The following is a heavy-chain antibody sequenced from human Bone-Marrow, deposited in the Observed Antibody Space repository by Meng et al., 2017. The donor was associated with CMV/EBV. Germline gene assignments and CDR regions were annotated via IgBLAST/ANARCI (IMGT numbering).Heavy chain of an antibody. CDR2: IKSKADGGTT. D-gene: IGHD2-2*01. CDR1: GFTFSSYW. V-gene: IGHV3-15*01. Sequence: GESLKISCAASGFTFSSYWMSWVRQAPGKGLEWVGRIKSKADGGTTGYAAPVKGRFTISRDDSKNTLYLQMNSLKTEDTAVYYCTTRVTCSSASCFRGWGQGTLVTVSS. CDR3: TTRVTCSSASCFRG. J-gene: IGHJ4*02.